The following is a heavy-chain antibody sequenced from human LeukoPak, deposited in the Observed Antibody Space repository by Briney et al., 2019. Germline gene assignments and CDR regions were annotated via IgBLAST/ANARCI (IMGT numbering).Heavy chain of an antibody. CDR3: ARDTIFGGNVYFDY. Sequence: GSLRLSCAASGFTFSSYAMSWVRQAPGKGLEWVSSISSSSSYIYYADSVKGRFTISRDNAKNSLYLQMNSLRAEDTAVYYCARDTIFGGNVYFDYWGQGTLVTVSS. D-gene: IGHD4-23*01. CDR1: GFTFSSYA. CDR2: ISSSSSYI. V-gene: IGHV3-21*01. J-gene: IGHJ4*02.